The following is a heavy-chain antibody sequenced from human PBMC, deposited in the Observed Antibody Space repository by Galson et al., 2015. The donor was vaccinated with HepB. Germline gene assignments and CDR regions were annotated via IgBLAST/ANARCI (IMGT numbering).Heavy chain of an antibody. V-gene: IGHV3-23*01. CDR1: GFTFSSYA. CDR3: AKDESSGSSLDY. J-gene: IGHJ4*02. CDR2: ITGSGDST. D-gene: IGHD1-26*01. Sequence: SLRLSCAASGFTFSSYAMSWVRQAPGKGLEWVSAITGSGDSTYYADSVKGRFTISRDNSRNTVYLQMNSLSAEDTAVFYCAKDESSGSSLDYWGQGTLVTVSS.